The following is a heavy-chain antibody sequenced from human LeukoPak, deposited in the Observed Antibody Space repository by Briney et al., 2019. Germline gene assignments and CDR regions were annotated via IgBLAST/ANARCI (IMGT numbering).Heavy chain of an antibody. Sequence: ASVKVSCKASGYTFTSYYVHWVRQAPGQGLERMGIINPSGGSTSYAQKFQGRVTMTRDMSTSTVYMELSSLRSEDTAVYYCARVVGATTGYFDYWGQGTLVTVSS. CDR1: GYTFTSYY. J-gene: IGHJ4*02. CDR3: ARVVGATTGYFDY. CDR2: INPSGGST. D-gene: IGHD1-26*01. V-gene: IGHV1-46*01.